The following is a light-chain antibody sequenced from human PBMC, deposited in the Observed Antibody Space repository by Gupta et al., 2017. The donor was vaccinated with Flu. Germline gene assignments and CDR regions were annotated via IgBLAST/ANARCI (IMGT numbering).Light chain of an antibody. CDR2: DAS. Sequence: RDTRSCRASQSVSSYVAWYQQKPGQAHSLLIYDASNRATGIPARFSGSGSGTDFTLTISSLELEDFEVYYCQQRSNWPLMYTFGQGTKLEIK. V-gene: IGKV3-11*01. J-gene: IGKJ2*01. CDR1: QSVSSY. CDR3: QQRSNWPLMYT.